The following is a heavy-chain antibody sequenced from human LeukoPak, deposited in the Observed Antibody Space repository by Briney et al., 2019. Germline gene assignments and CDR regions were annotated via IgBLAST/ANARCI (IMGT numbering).Heavy chain of an antibody. D-gene: IGHD3-9*01. J-gene: IGHJ4*02. Sequence: ASVKVSCKASGYTFTSYDINWVRQATGQGLEWMGWMNPNSGNTGYAQKFQGRVTMTRNTSISTAYMELSSLRSEDTAVYYCARGDSLTGYSPPDYWGQGTLVTVSS. CDR3: ARGDSLTGYSPPDY. V-gene: IGHV1-8*01. CDR1: GYTFTSYD. CDR2: MNPNSGNT.